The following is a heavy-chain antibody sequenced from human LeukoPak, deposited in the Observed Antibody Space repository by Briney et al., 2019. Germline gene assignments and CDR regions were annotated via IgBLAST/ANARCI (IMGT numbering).Heavy chain of an antibody. CDR2: INPNSGGT. V-gene: IGHV1-2*02. D-gene: IGHD2-21*02. CDR1: GYTFTGYY. Sequence: ASVKVSCKASGYTFTGYYMHWVRQAPGQGLEWMGWINPNSGGTNYAQKFQGRVTMTRDTSISTAYMELSRLRSGDTAVYYCARSRLLSLYFDYWGQGTLVTVSS. J-gene: IGHJ4*02. CDR3: ARSRLLSLYFDY.